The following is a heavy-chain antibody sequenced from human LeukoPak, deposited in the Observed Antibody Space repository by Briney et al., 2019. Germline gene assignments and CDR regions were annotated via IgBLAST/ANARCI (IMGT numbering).Heavy chain of an antibody. CDR2: ISINSGGT. CDR1: GFTFSSYA. CDR3: ARDRAPPTSWYFDV. Sequence: GGSLRLSCAASGFTFSSYAMTWVRQAPGKGLEWVSSISINSGGTYYADSVKGRFTISRDNSKNTLYLQMDSLRVEDSAVYYCARDRAPPTSWYFDVWGRGTLVTVSS. V-gene: IGHV3-23*01. D-gene: IGHD3-10*01. J-gene: IGHJ2*01.